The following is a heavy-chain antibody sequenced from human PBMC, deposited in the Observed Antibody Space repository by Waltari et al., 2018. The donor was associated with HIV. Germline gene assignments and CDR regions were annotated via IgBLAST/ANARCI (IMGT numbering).Heavy chain of an antibody. V-gene: IGHV4-34*01. Sequence: QVQLQQWGAGLLKPSETLSLTCAVYGGSFSGYYWSWIRQPPGQGLEWIGEINHSGSPDYNPSLKSRVTISVDTSKNQFSRKLSSVTAADTAVYYCARARAGGIDYWGQGTLVTVSS. CDR1: GGSFSGYY. D-gene: IGHD6-19*01. CDR2: INHSGSP. CDR3: ARARAGGIDY. J-gene: IGHJ4*02.